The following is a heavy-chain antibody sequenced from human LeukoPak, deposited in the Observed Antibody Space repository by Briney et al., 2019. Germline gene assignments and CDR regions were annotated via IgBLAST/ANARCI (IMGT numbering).Heavy chain of an antibody. V-gene: IGHV5-51*01. CDR1: GYSFANYW. Sequence: GEALKISCHGSGYSFANYWLGWGRLLPGEGLEGMGIIYPGDSDTRYSPSFQGQVTISADKSITPPFLQWSSLRASDSAIYYCARLRYCNSASYHNRPKDAFEIWGQGTMVTVSS. CDR3: ARLRYCNSASYHNRPKDAFEI. D-gene: IGHD2/OR15-2a*01. J-gene: IGHJ3*02. CDR2: IYPGDSDT.